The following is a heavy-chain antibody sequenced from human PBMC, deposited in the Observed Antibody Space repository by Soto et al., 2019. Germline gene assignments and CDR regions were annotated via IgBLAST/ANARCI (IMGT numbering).Heavy chain of an antibody. V-gene: IGHV4-34*01. J-gene: IGHJ3*02. CDR1: GGSFSGYY. CDR2: INHSGST. Sequence: QVQLQQWGAGLLKPSETLSRTCAVYGGSFSGYYWSWIRQPPGKGLEWIGEINHSGSTNYNPSLKSRVTISVDTSKNQFSLKLSSVTAADTAVYYCARLALRFHGAFDIWGQGTMVTVYS. CDR3: ARLALRFHGAFDI. D-gene: IGHD3-3*01.